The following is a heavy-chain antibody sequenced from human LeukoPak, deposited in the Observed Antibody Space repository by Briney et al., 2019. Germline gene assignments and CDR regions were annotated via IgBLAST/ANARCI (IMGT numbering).Heavy chain of an antibody. D-gene: IGHD6-6*01. V-gene: IGHV1-2*02. CDR3: ARVWRQLVRTWGLNY. Sequence: KVXCKXAGYTFTGYYMHWVRQAPGQGLEWMGWINPNNDDTHYAQKFQGTVTMTRDTSISTAYMELSRLRSDDTAVYYCARVWRQLVRTWGLNYWGQGTLVTVSS. CDR2: INPNNDDT. J-gene: IGHJ4*02. CDR1: GYTFTGYY.